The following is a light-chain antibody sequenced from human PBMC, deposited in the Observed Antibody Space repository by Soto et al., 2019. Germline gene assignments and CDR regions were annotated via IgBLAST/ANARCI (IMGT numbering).Light chain of an antibody. Sequence: QSALTQPASVSESPGQSITISCTGTSSDVGGYNYVSWYQQHPGKAPKLMIYEVSNRPSGVSNRFSGSKSGNTASLTISWLQAEDEADYYCSSYTSSSTPHVVFGGGTQLTVL. CDR2: EVS. CDR1: SSDVGGYNY. V-gene: IGLV2-14*01. J-gene: IGLJ2*01. CDR3: SSYTSSSTPHVV.